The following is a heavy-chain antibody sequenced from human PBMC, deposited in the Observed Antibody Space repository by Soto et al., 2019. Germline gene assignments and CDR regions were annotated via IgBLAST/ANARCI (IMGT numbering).Heavy chain of an antibody. CDR2: ISTYNGNT. CDR3: ARDWSAEVLPDY. J-gene: IGHJ4*02. V-gene: IGHV1-18*01. CDR1: GYTFTTYG. Sequence: QVPLVQSGVEVKKPGASVKVSCKASGYTFTTYGISWLRQAPGQGPEWMGWISTYNGNTQLAQKFQGRVTMTTDTSTNTAYMELRSLPSDDTAVYYCARDWSAEVLPDYWGQGTLVTVSS. D-gene: IGHD3-10*01.